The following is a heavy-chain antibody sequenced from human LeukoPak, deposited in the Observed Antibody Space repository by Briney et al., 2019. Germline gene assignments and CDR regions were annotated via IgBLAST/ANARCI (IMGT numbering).Heavy chain of an antibody. J-gene: IGHJ4*02. D-gene: IGHD6-19*01. CDR3: ARGPDSSGWYSSFDY. CDR2: IKSDGSGT. Sequence: GGSLRLSCAASGFTFSSYWMHWVRQAPGKGLVWVSRIKSDGSGTSYADSVKGRFTISRDNAKNTLYLQMNSLRAEDTAVYYCARGPDSSGWYSSFDYWGQGTLVTVSS. V-gene: IGHV3-74*01. CDR1: GFTFSSYW.